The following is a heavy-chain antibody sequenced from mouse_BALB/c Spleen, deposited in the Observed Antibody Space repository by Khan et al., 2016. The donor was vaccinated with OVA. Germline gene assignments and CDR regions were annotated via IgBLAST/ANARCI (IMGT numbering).Heavy chain of an antibody. Sequence: EVKLVESGGGLVQPGGSRKLSCAASGFTFSSFGMHWVRQAPKQGLEWVAYMSSGSSTIYYVDTVKGRFTISRDNHKNTLFLQMTSLRSEDTAMYYCARSGGNFHWYFDVWGAGTSVTVSS. CDR2: MSSGSSTI. CDR1: GFTFSSFG. V-gene: IGHV5-17*02. CDR3: ARSGGNFHWYFDV. J-gene: IGHJ1*01. D-gene: IGHD2-1*01.